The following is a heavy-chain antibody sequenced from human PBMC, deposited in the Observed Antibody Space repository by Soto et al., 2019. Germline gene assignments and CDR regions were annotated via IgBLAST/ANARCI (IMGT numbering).Heavy chain of an antibody. Sequence: QLQLQESGPGLVKPSETLSLTCTVSGGSISSSSYYWGWIRQPPGKGLEWIGSIYYSGSTYYNPSLKSRVTISVDTSKNQFSLKLSSVTAADTAVYYCARRVLSGGIAVVQNFDYWGQGTLVTVSS. CDR3: ARRVLSGGIAVVQNFDY. D-gene: IGHD6-19*01. J-gene: IGHJ4*02. V-gene: IGHV4-39*01. CDR1: GGSISSSSYY. CDR2: IYYSGST.